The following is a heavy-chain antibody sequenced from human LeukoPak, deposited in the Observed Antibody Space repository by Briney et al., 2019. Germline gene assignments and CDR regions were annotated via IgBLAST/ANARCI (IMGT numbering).Heavy chain of an antibody. V-gene: IGHV4-59*01. J-gene: IGHJ6*03. D-gene: IGHD3-3*01. CDR2: IYYSGST. Sequence: SGTLSLTCTVSGGSISSYYWSWIRQPPGKGLEWIGYIYYSGSTNYNPSLKSRVTISVDTSKNQFSLKVSSVTAADTAVYYCARGSSLRPNYYMDVWGKGTTVTVSS. CDR1: GGSISSYY. CDR3: ARGSSLRPNYYMDV.